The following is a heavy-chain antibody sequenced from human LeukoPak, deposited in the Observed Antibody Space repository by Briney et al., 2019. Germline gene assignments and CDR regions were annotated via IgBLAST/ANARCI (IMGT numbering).Heavy chain of an antibody. CDR3: ARAPHGTWMTTVTTYWFDP. CDR1: GGSFSGYY. Sequence: SETLSLTCAVYGGSFSGYYWSWIRQPPGKGLEWIGEINHSGSTNYNPSLKSRVTISVDTSKNQFSLKLSSVTAADTAVYYCARAPHGTWMTTVTTYWFDPWGQGTLVTVSS. CDR2: INHSGST. J-gene: IGHJ5*02. V-gene: IGHV4-34*01. D-gene: IGHD4-11*01.